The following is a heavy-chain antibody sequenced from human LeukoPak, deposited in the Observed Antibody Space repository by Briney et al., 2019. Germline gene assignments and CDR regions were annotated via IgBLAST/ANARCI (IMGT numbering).Heavy chain of an antibody. CDR3: ARDLMGADY. J-gene: IGHJ4*02. Sequence: GGSLRLSCAASGFTFSSYAMHWVRQAPGKGLEWVAVISYDGSNKYYADSVKGRFTISRDNSKNTLYLQMNSLRAEDTAVYYCARDLMGADYWGQGTLVTVSS. V-gene: IGHV3-30-3*01. D-gene: IGHD1-26*01. CDR1: GFTFSSYA. CDR2: ISYDGSNK.